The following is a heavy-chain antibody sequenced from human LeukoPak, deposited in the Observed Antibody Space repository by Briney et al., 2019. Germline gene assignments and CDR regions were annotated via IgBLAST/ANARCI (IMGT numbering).Heavy chain of an antibody. CDR3: ARDRHYDILTGVLDY. D-gene: IGHD3-9*01. J-gene: IGHJ4*02. CDR2: ISGSGTGT. Sequence: TGGSLRLSCAASGFTFSRFAMSWVRQAPGKGLEWVSAISGSGTGTYYVGSVKGRFTTSRDNSKNTLYLQMSSLRAEDTAVYYCARDRHYDILTGVLDYWGQGTLVTVSS. V-gene: IGHV3-23*01. CDR1: GFTFSRFA.